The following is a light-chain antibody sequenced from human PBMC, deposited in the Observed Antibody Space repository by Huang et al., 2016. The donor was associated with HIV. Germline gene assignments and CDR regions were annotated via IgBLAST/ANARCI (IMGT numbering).Light chain of an antibody. J-gene: IGKJ1*01. Sequence: EIVMTQSPATLSVSPGERATLSCRASQGVSNNIGWYQQKPGQTPRLLIHGASTRATVIPPKFSGLVSGTDFTLTITSFQPEDSAVYYCQHYDNWPPWTFGPGTQVEI. CDR2: GAS. CDR1: QGVSNN. V-gene: IGKV3D-15*01. CDR3: QHYDNWPPWT.